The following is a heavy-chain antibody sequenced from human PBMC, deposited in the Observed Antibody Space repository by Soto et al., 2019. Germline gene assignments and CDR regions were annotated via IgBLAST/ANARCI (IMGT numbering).Heavy chain of an antibody. J-gene: IGHJ4*02. D-gene: IGHD5-18*01. CDR3: ARDQPRYSYGYALGY. Sequence: EVQLVESGGGLVKPGGSLRHSSAASGFTFSSYSMNWVRQAPGKGLEWVSSISSSSSYIYYADSVKGRFTISRDNAKKSLFLQMNSLRAEDTAVYYCARDQPRYSYGYALGYWGQGTLVTVSS. V-gene: IGHV3-21*01. CDR2: ISSSSSYI. CDR1: GFTFSSYS.